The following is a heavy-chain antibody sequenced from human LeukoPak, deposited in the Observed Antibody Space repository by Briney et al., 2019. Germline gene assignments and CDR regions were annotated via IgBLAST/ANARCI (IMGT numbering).Heavy chain of an antibody. CDR1: GFSFSSYG. CDR3: AKDRGFSYTSGSSELDY. CDR2: ISYDGSHK. V-gene: IGHV3-30*18. J-gene: IGHJ4*02. Sequence: GGSLRLSCAASGFSFSSYGMHWVRLAPGKGLEWVAVISYDGSHKYYADSVQGRFTISRDNPMNTLYLQMNTLRADDTAIYYCAKDRGFSYTSGSSELDYWGQGTLVTVSS. D-gene: IGHD3-10*01.